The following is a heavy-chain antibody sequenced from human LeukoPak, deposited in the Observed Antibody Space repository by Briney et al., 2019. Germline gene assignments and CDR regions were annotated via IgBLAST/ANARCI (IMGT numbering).Heavy chain of an antibody. CDR3: ARGYYLDLGSFDY. Sequence: GGSLRLSCAASGFTFSSYGMHWVRQAPGKGLEWVAVIWYDGSNKYYADSVKGRFSVSRDNSENTLFLQMNSLRPEDTAVYFCARGYYLDLGSFDYWGQGALVTVSS. J-gene: IGHJ4*02. CDR1: GFTFSSYG. CDR2: IWYDGSNK. D-gene: IGHD3-10*01. V-gene: IGHV3-33*01.